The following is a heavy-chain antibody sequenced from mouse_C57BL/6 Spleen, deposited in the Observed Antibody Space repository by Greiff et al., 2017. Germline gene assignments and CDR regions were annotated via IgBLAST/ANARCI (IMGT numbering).Heavy chain of an antibody. V-gene: IGHV5-4*01. D-gene: IGHD2-3*01. CDR3: ARDSVYDGYSNWYFDV. CDR1: GFTFSSYA. Sequence: EVMLVESGGGLVKPGGSLKLSCAASGFTFSSYAMSWVRQTPEKRLEWVATISDGGSYTYYPDNVKGRFTISRDNAKNNLYLQMSHLKSEDTAMYYCARDSVYDGYSNWYFDVWGTGTTVTVSS. CDR2: ISDGGSYT. J-gene: IGHJ1*03.